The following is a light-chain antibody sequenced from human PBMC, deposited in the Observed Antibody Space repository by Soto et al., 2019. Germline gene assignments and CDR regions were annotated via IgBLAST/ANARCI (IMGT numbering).Light chain of an antibody. V-gene: IGLV2-8*01. CDR3: STYADSSNV. CDR2: EVN. Sequence: QSVLTQPPSASGSPGQSVAISCTGTSSDVGGYNYVSWYQQHPGKAPKLMIYEVNKRPSGVPDRFSGSKSGNTASLTVAGLQAEDEADYYCSTYADSSNVFGTRTKLTVL. J-gene: IGLJ1*01. CDR1: SSDVGGYNY.